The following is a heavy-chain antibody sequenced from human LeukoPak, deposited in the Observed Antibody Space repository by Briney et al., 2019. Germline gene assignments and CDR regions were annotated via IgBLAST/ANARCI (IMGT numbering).Heavy chain of an antibody. Sequence: PSETLSLTCTVSRGSLSPDHCAWIRQPPGKGLEWIGYIFYTGRARYNPSLEGRATLTVDMSKNQVSLKLRSVTAADTATYYCARLVDGANTRVDSWGQATLVTVSS. D-gene: IGHD4/OR15-4a*01. J-gene: IGHJ4*02. CDR2: IFYTGRA. V-gene: IGHV4-59*08. CDR1: RGSLSPDH. CDR3: ARLVDGANTRVDS.